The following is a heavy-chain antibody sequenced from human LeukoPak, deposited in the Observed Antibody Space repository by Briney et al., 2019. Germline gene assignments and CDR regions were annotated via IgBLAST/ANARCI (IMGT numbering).Heavy chain of an antibody. CDR3: ARARSPSLDSSTPYDAFDI. V-gene: IGHV1-69*05. Sequence: SVKVSCKASGGTFSSYAISWVRQAPGQGLEWMGGIIPIFGTANNAQKFQGRVTITTDESTSTAYMELSSLRSEDTAVYYCARARSPSLDSSTPYDAFDIWGQGTMVTVSS. D-gene: IGHD2-2*01. CDR1: GGTFSSYA. CDR2: IIPIFGTA. J-gene: IGHJ3*02.